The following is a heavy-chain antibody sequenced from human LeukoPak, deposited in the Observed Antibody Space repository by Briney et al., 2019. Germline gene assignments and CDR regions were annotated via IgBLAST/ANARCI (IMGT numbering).Heavy chain of an antibody. CDR2: IYHSGST. CDR1: GYAISSGYY. J-gene: IGHJ4*02. V-gene: IGHV4-38-2*01. CDR3: TRIRGSYSFDY. D-gene: IGHD1-26*01. Sequence: SETLSLTCAVSGYAISSGYYWGWLQQPPGKGLEWIGSIYHSGSTYSNPSLKSRVTMSVDTSKNQVSLKMTSVTAADTAVYYCTRIRGSYSFDYWGQGTLVTVSS.